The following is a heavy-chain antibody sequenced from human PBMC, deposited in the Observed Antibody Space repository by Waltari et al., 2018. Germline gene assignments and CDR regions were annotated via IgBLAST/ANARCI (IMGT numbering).Heavy chain of an antibody. CDR2: SYHTGDT. J-gene: IGHJ5*02. V-gene: IGHV4-30-4*01. Sequence: QVQLQESGPGLVKPSQTLSLTCTVSIAPINSGDYYWSWIRQPPGKGLEWIGNSYHTGDTYYNPSLESRLTISLDTSKNQFSLKLSSMSAADTAVYYCARAEPSIVLISWGPGTLVTVSS. CDR1: IAPINSGDYY. D-gene: IGHD2-8*01. CDR3: ARAEPSIVLIS.